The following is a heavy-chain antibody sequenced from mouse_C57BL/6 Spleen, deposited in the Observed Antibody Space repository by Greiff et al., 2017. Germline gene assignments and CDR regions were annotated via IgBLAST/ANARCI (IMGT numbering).Heavy chain of an antibody. CDR2: INPNNGGT. D-gene: IGHD2-3*01. CDR3: ARPLIYDGYFAY. Sequence: EVQLQQSGPELVKPGASVKISCKASGYTFTDYYMNWVKQSHGKSLEWIGDINPNNGGTSYNQKFKGKATLTVDKSSSTAYMELRSLTSEDSAVYYCARPLIYDGYFAYWGQGTLVTVSA. V-gene: IGHV1-26*01. CDR1: GYTFTDYY. J-gene: IGHJ3*01.